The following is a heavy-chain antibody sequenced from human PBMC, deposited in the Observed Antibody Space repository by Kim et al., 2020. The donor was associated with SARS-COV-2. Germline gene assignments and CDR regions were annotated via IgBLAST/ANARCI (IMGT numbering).Heavy chain of an antibody. CDR3: ARGGRPGDY. CDR2: IKEDGSEK. V-gene: IGHV3-7*01. J-gene: IGHJ4*02. D-gene: IGHD6-6*01. Sequence: GGSLRLSCVASGFTFSYYWMSWVRQAPGKGLEWLAQIKEDGSEKFYVDSVNGRFTISRDNAKNSLYLQMDSLRAADTAVYYCARGGRPGDYWGQGTRVTVSS. CDR1: GFTFSYYW.